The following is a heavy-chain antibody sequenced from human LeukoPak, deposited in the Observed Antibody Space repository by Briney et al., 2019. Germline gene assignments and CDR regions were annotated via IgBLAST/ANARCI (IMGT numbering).Heavy chain of an antibody. J-gene: IGHJ4*02. Sequence: SETLSLTCSVSGASTSGGTYYWGWIRQPPRKGLEWIGSIYYTGSTYDNPSLKSRVTISVDTSKNQFSLKLSSVTAADTAVYYCARRGGSGRAFDYWGQGTLVTVSS. CDR2: IYYTGST. CDR3: ARRGGSGRAFDY. CDR1: GASTSGGTYY. D-gene: IGHD1-26*01. V-gene: IGHV4-39*01.